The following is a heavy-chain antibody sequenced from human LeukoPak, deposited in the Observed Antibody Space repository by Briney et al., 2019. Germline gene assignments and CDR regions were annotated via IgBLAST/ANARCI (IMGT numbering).Heavy chain of an antibody. CDR3: AKGGPTGSNYFDF. Sequence: PSETLSLTCTVSGGSINSSYWSWIRQPPGKELEWIGYIYNSGDTTYNPSLKSRVTISQDTSKNQFSLKLTSVTAADTAVYYCAKGGPTGSNYFDFWGQGTLVTVSS. V-gene: IGHV4-59*01. J-gene: IGHJ4*02. CDR2: IYNSGDT. CDR1: GGSINSSY. D-gene: IGHD1-26*01.